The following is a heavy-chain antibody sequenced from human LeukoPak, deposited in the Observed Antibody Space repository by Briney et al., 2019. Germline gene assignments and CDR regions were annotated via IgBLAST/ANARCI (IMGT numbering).Heavy chain of an antibody. J-gene: IGHJ4*02. CDR1: GFTSSTFA. Sequence: GGSLRLSCAASGFTSSTFAMTWLRQAPGEGLEWVSTISGNAITTYYADSVKGRFTISRDNSKNTLYLQMNSLRLEDTAIYYCAKDRRGSRSSGYYMTQDYWGQGAQVTVSS. D-gene: IGHD3-22*01. CDR3: AKDRRGSRSSGYYMTQDY. V-gene: IGHV3-23*01. CDR2: ISGNAITT.